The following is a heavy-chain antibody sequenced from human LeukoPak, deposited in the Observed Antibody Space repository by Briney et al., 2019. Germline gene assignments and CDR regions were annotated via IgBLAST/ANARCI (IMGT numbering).Heavy chain of an antibody. V-gene: IGHV4-34*01. CDR2: INHSGST. D-gene: IGHD3-10*01. CDR1: DESFNGYY. CDR3: ARGGRSYSGSGSFFGWFDP. J-gene: IGHJ5*02. Sequence: SETLSLTCAVYDESFNGYYCSWIRQPPGKGLEWIGEINHSGSTNYNPSLKSRVTISVDTSKNQFSLKVNSVTAADTAVYYCARGGRSYSGSGSFFGWFDPWGQGALVTVSS.